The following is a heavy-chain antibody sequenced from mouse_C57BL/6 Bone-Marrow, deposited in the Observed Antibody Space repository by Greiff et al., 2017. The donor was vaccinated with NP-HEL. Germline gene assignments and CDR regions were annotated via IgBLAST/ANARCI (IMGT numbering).Heavy chain of an antibody. CDR2: ISSGGDYI. Sequence: EVKLMESGEGLVKPGGSLKLSCAASGFTFISYAMSWVRQTPEKRLEWVAYISSGGDYIYYADTVKGRFTLSRDNARNTLYLQMSSLKSEDTAMYYCTREDDDYDGFDYWGQGTTLTVSS. CDR1: GFTFISYA. D-gene: IGHD2-4*01. J-gene: IGHJ2*01. V-gene: IGHV5-9-1*02. CDR3: TREDDDYDGFDY.